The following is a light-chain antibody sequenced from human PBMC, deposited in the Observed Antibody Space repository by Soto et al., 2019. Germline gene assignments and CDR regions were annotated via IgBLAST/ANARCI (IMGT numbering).Light chain of an antibody. CDR2: AAS. CDR1: QGISNY. J-gene: IGKJ4*01. Sequence: DIQMTQSPSSLSASVEDRVTMTCRASQGISNYLAWYQQIPGKVPKLLISAASTLQSGVPSRFSGSGSGTDFTLTISSLQPEDVATYYCQKYTNVPAFGGGTKVEIK. V-gene: IGKV1-27*01. CDR3: QKYTNVPA.